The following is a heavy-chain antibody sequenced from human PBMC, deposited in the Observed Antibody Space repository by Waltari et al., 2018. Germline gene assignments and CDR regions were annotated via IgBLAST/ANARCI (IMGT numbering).Heavy chain of an antibody. J-gene: IGHJ6*02. Sequence: QLQLQESGPGLVKPSETLSLTCTVSGGPLSSSNYYWGLVRQPPGKGLEWIGSIYYSGTTYYNPSLKSRVTISVDTSKNQFSLKLSSVTAADMAMYYCARQFKGYNYGLGDYYYYGMDVWGQGTTVTVSS. CDR3: ARQFKGYNYGLGDYYYYGMDV. CDR1: GGPLSSSNYY. D-gene: IGHD5-18*01. CDR2: IYYSGTT. V-gene: IGHV4-39*01.